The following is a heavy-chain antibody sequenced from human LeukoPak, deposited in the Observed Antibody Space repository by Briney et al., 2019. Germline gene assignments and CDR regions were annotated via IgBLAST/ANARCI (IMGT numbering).Heavy chain of an antibody. CDR3: ARDPASGYSTKRYYFDN. V-gene: IGHV4-39*07. CDR2: IYYGGNT. CDR1: GASMSSYY. D-gene: IGHD6-13*01. J-gene: IGHJ4*02. Sequence: PSETLSLTCTVSGASMSSYYCGWIRQPPGKGLEWIGTIYYGGNTYYNPSLKSRVIMSVDTSKNQFSLKLSSVTAADTAVYYCARDPASGYSTKRYYFDNWGQGTLVTVSS.